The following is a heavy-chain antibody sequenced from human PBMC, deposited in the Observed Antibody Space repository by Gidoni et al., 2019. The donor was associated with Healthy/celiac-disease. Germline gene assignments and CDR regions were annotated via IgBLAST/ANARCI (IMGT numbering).Heavy chain of an antibody. J-gene: IGHJ4*02. CDR3: AKVYSGSYYAIFDY. D-gene: IGHD1-26*01. Sequence: EVQLLESGGGLVQPGGSLRLSCAAPGFTFSSYAMSWVRQAPGKGLGGVSAISGRSGSTYYADSVKGRFTISRDNSKNTLYLQMNSLRAEDTAVYYCAKVYSGSYYAIFDYWGQGTLVTVSS. CDR2: ISGRSGST. V-gene: IGHV3-23*01. CDR1: GFTFSSYA.